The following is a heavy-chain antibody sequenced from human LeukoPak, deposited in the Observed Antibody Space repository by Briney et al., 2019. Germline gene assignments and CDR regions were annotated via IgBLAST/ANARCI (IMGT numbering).Heavy chain of an antibody. V-gene: IGHV5-10-1*01. J-gene: IGHJ4*02. D-gene: IGHD6-19*01. CDR1: GYSFTSCW. Sequence: GESLKISCKGSGYSFTSCWIGWVRQMPGKGLEWMGRIDPSDSYTNYSPSFQGHVTISADKSLSTAYLQWSSLKASDTAMYYCARGVYSSGWYIENYWGQGTLVTVSS. CDR2: IDPSDSYT. CDR3: ARGVYSSGWYIENY.